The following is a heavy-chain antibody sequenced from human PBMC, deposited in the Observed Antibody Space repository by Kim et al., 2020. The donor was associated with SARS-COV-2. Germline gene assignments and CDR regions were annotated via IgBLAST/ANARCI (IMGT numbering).Heavy chain of an antibody. Sequence: SLKRRVTISVDTSKNQFSLKLSSVTAADTAVYYCARGRVVTRYYYYGMDVWGQGTTVTDSS. J-gene: IGHJ6*02. CDR3: ARGRVVTRYYYYGMDV. V-gene: IGHV4-34*01. D-gene: IGHD3-3*01.